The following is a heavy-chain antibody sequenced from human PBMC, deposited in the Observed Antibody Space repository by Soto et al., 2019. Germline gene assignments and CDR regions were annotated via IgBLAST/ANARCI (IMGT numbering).Heavy chain of an antibody. CDR1: GGSIRSYY. Sequence: PSETLSLTCTVSGGSIRSYYCSWIRQPPGKGLEWIGYIYSSGSTNYNPSLKGRATISADTSKNQFSLKLSSVTAADTAVYYCAREDCGSTSCYPDWGQGILVTVS. CDR2: IYSSGST. CDR3: AREDCGSTSCYPD. J-gene: IGHJ4*02. V-gene: IGHV4-59*01. D-gene: IGHD2-2*01.